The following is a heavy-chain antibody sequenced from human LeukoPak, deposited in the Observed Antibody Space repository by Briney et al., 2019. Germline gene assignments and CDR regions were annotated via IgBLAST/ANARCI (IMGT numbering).Heavy chain of an antibody. CDR2: SRNKANSYTT. CDR3: VRDSGGSAYYSY. J-gene: IGHJ4*02. V-gene: IGHV3-72*01. CDR1: GFPFSDHY. Sequence: PGRSLKLSCAASGFPFSDHYMDRVRQAPGKGLEWVGRSRNKANSYTTEYAASVRGRFTISRDDSKNSLYLQMNSLKTEDTAVYYCVRDSGGSAYYSYWGQRTLVTVSS. D-gene: IGHD3-22*01.